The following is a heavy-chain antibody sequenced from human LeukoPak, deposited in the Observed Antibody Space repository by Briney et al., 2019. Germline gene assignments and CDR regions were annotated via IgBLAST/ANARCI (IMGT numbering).Heavy chain of an antibody. CDR1: GFTFSSYW. J-gene: IGHJ4*02. V-gene: IGHV3-7*01. Sequence: GGSLRLSCAASGFTFSSYWMSWARQAPGKGLEWVANIKQDGSEKYYVDSVKGRFTISRDNAKNSLYLQMNSLRVEDTAVYYCAREGPYCSSTSCYAGEDYWGQGTLVTVSS. CDR2: IKQDGSEK. CDR3: AREGPYCSSTSCYAGEDY. D-gene: IGHD2-2*01.